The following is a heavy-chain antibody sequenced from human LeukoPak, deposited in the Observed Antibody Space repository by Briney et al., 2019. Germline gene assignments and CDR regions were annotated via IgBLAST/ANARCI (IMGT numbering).Heavy chain of an antibody. CDR3: AKDQKRYCSGGSCYFDY. D-gene: IGHD2-15*01. Sequence: GGSLRLSCAASGFTFTAYSMSWFRQAPGKGLEWVANIHEDGSVRNYVDSVKGRFTISRDNSKNTLYLQMNSLRAEDTAVYYCAKDQKRYCSGGSCYFDYWGQGTLVTVSS. CDR1: GFTFTAYS. CDR2: IHEDGSVR. V-gene: IGHV3-7*03. J-gene: IGHJ4*02.